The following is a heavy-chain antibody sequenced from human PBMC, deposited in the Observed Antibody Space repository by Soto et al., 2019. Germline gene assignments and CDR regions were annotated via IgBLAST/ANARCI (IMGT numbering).Heavy chain of an antibody. J-gene: IGHJ6*02. CDR1: GITFYTYM. Sequence: GGSLRLSCAASGITFYTYMINWVRQAPGKGLEWVSSISTSGSYIFYADSVKGRFTISRDNSKNSLYLQMNRLGVEDGGVDYCAPSGVIGVPPAMAFYNGMDVCGQGTTVTVSS. V-gene: IGHV3-21*01. D-gene: IGHD6-19*01. CDR3: APSGVIGVPPAMAFYNGMDV. CDR2: ISTSGSYI.